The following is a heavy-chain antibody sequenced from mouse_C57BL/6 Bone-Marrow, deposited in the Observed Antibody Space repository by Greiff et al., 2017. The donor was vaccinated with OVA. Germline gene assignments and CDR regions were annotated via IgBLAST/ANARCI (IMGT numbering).Heavy chain of an antibody. D-gene: IGHD1-1*01. CDR3: ARWRYYGSSHPYYARDY. V-gene: IGHV1-81*01. J-gene: IGHJ4*01. Sequence: VQLQQSGAELARPGASVKLSCKASGYTFTSYGISWVKQRPGQGLEWIGEIYPRSGNTYYNEKFKGKATLTADKSSSTAYMELRSLTSEDSAVYFCARWRYYGSSHPYYARDYWGQGTSVTVSS. CDR2: IYPRSGNT. CDR1: GYTFTSYG.